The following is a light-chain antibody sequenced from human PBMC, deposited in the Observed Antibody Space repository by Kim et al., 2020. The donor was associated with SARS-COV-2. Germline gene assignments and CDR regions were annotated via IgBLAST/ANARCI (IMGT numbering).Light chain of an antibody. CDR1: SLRSYY. V-gene: IGLV3-19*01. CDR3: NSRDSNDNVV. Sequence: SELTQDPAVSVALGQTVRITCQGDSLRSYYATWYQQKPGQAPIVVIYGKNNRPSGIPDRFSGSSSGNTASLTITGTQAGDEADYYCNSRDSNDNVVFGGGTQLTV. J-gene: IGLJ2*01. CDR2: GKN.